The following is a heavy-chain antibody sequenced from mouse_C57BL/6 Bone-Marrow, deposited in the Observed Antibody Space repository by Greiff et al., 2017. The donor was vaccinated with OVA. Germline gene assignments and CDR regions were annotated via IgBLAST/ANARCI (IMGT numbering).Heavy chain of an antibody. Sequence: EVLLVESVAELVRPGASVKLSCTASGFTFKTTYLHWVKQRPDQGLDWIGRIDPANGNTKYAPKFQGKATIPAATSSNTAYQQLSSLTSEDTAIYYCARTWYYGSSYNWYCDVWGTGTTVTVSS. CDR2: IDPANGNT. CDR3: ARTWYYGSSYNWYCDV. J-gene: IGHJ1*03. V-gene: IGHV14-3*01. D-gene: IGHD1-1*01. CDR1: GFTFKTTY.